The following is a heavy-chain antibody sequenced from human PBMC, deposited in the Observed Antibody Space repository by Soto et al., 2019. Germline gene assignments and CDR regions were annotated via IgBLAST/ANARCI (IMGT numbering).Heavy chain of an antibody. D-gene: IGHD5-18*01. J-gene: IGHJ6*02. CDR1: AYTFNTYG. V-gene: IGHV1-18*01. CDR2: ISGHNGQT. Sequence: QVQLVQSGPEVKKPGASVKVSCKASAYTFNTYGISWVRRAPGQGLEWMGWISGHNGQTNYAQKFRGRVTMTTDTSTRTAYMELRSLRSDDTAIYYCARDGRKQLWVEGRNAMDVWGQGTTVTVSS. CDR3: ARDGRKQLWVEGRNAMDV.